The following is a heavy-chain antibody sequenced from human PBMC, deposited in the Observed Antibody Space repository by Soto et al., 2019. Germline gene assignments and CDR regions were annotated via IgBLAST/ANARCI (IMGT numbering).Heavy chain of an antibody. CDR1: GGSFDGYY. CDR3: ARGVDPWSGYLF. V-gene: IGHV4-34*01. D-gene: IGHD3-3*01. J-gene: IGHJ4*02. Sequence: SETLSLTCALYGGSFDGYYWSWIRQSPGKGLEWIGEIHHSGSTKYNPSLKSRVSLSVDTSTKQFSLKMTSMTAADRGVYYCARGVDPWSGYLFCGQGTSVTVS. CDR2: IHHSGST.